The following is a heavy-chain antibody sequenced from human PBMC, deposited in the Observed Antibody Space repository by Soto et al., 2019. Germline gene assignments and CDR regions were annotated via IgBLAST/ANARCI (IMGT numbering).Heavy chain of an antibody. V-gene: IGHV5-10-1*01. CDR2: IDPSDSYT. Sequence: GDSLKISCKGSGYSFTSYWISWVRQMPGKGLEWMGRIDPSDSYTNYSPSFQGHVTISADKSISTAYLQWSSLKASDTAMYYCARRSSGWSANDYWGQGTLVTVSS. CDR3: ARRSSGWSANDY. D-gene: IGHD6-19*01. CDR1: GYSFTSYW. J-gene: IGHJ4*02.